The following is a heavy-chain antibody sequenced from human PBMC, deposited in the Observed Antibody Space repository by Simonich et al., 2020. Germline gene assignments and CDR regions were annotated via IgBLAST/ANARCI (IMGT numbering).Heavy chain of an antibody. J-gene: IGHJ4*02. CDR2: ISSSSSYI. CDR1: GFTFSSYS. V-gene: IGHV3-21*01. Sequence: GGGLVKPGGSLRLSCAASGFTFSSYSMNWVRQAPGKGLEWGSSISSSSSYIYYADSVKCRFTISRDNAKNSLYLQMNSLRAEDTAVYYCARDTSYYGSWSYYFDYCGQGTLVTVSS. D-gene: IGHD3-10*01. CDR3: ARDTSYYGSWSYYFDY.